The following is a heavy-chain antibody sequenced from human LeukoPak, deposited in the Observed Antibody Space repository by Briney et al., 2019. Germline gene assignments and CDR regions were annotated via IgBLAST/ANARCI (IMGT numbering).Heavy chain of an antibody. CDR3: AKSRKANYYFYYMDV. J-gene: IGHJ6*03. CDR1: GFTFDDYA. V-gene: IGHV3-9*01. CDR2: ISWNSGSI. D-gene: IGHD2-2*01. Sequence: GGSLRLSCAASGFTFDDYAMHWVRQAPGKGLEWVSGISWNSGSIGYADSVKGRFTISRDNAKNSLYLQMNSLRAEDTALYYCAKSRKANYYFYYMDVWGKGTTVTVSS.